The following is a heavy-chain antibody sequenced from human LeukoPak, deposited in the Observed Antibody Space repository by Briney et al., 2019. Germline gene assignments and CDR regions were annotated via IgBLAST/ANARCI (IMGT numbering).Heavy chain of an antibody. CDR2: INPSGGST. Sequence: WASVKVSCKASGYPLSSYALNWVRQAPGQGLEWMGIINPSGGSTSYAQKFQGRVTMTRDTSTSTVYMELSSLRSEDTAVYYCARDQAMVRGTDYWGQGTLVTVSS. V-gene: IGHV1-46*01. J-gene: IGHJ4*02. D-gene: IGHD3-10*01. CDR3: ARDQAMVRGTDY. CDR1: GYPLSSYA.